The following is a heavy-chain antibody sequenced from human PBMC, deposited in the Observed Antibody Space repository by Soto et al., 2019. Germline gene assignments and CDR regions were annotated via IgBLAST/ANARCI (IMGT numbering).Heavy chain of an antibody. V-gene: IGHV1-69*01. J-gene: IGHJ3*02. CDR2: IIPIFGTA. Sequence: QVQLVQSGAEVKKPGSSVKVSCKASGGTFSSYAISWVRQAPGQGLEWMGGIIPIFGTANYAQQFQDRVTLTADESTSTAYMELSSLRSEDTAVYYCARARLATMIVASGDAFDIWGQGTMVTFSS. CDR1: GGTFSSYA. CDR3: ARARLATMIVASGDAFDI. D-gene: IGHD3-22*01.